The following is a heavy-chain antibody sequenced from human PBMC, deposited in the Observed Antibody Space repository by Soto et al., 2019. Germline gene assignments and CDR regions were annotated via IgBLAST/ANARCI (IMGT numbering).Heavy chain of an antibody. J-gene: IGHJ4*02. Sequence: ETLSLTCTVSGGSISSSSYYWGWIRQPPGKGLEWIGSIYYSGSTYYNPSLKSRVTISVDTSKNQFSLKLSSVTAADTAVYYCARSQTTVTSYDYWGQGTLVTVS. V-gene: IGHV4-39*07. CDR3: ARSQTTVTSYDY. CDR1: GGSISSSSYY. D-gene: IGHD4-17*01. CDR2: IYYSGST.